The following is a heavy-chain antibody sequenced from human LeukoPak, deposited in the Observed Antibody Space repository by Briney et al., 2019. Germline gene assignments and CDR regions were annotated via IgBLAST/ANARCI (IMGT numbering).Heavy chain of an antibody. V-gene: IGHV3-7*01. CDR2: VNQGGTGK. CDR3: ARRAGAYSHPYDY. Sequence: PGGSLRLSCAASGFSFSSQWMSWVRRAPGKGLEWVAIVNQGGTGKYYVDSVKGRFTISRDNAENSLYLQMNSLRAEDTAVYYCARRAGAYSHPYDYWGQGTLVTVSS. CDR1: GFSFSSQW. D-gene: IGHD4/OR15-4a*01. J-gene: IGHJ4*02.